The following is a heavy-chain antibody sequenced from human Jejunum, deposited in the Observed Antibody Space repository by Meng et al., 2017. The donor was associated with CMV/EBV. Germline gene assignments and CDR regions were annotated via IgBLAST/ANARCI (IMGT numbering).Heavy chain of an antibody. CDR1: GLNYRVNG. J-gene: IGHJ4*02. D-gene: IGHD6-13*01. V-gene: IGHV3-21*01. CDR3: ARRPTAG. CDR2: MADNSSHT. Sequence: GAACGLNYRVNGMDWCSQAPGKGLEWISSMADNSSHTYYADSLKGRCTVSRDDAKSSLFLQMDSLRAEDTAMYYCARRPTAGWGQGTLVTVSS.